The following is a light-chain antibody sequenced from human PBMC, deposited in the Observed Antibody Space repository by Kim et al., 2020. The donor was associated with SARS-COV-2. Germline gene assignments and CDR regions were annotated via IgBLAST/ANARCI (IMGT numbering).Light chain of an antibody. J-gene: IGKJ1*01. CDR1: QSISTW. CDR3: QQYNNYWT. CDR2: KAS. V-gene: IGKV1-5*03. Sequence: DIQMTQSPSTLSVSVGDRVTITCRASQSISTWLAWYQQKPGKAPKLLIYKASSLQSGVPSRFSGIGSGTEFTLTISSLQPDDFATYYCQQYNNYWTFGQGTKVDIK.